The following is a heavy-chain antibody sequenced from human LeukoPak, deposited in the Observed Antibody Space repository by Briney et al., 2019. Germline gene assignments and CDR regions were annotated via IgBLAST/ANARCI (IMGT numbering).Heavy chain of an antibody. V-gene: IGHV3-66*01. CDR1: GFTVSNNY. D-gene: IGHD2/OR15-2a*01. CDR3: VISYYFDY. J-gene: IGHJ4*02. Sequence: GGSLRLSCAASGFTVSNNYMSWVRQAPGKGLEWVSVIYSVNRTSYADSVKGRFTISRDNSKNTLYLQMSSLRAEDTAVYYCVISYYFDYWGQGTLVTVSS. CDR2: IYSVNRT.